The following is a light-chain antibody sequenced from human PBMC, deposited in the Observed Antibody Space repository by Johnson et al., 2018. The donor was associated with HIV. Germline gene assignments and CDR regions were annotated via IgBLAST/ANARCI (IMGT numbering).Light chain of an antibody. CDR2: ENN. CDR1: SSNIGNNY. J-gene: IGLJ1*01. Sequence: QSVLSQPPSVSAAPGQKVTISCSGSSSNIGNNYVSWYQQFPGTAPKLLIYENNKRPSGIPDRFSGSKSGTSATLGITGLQTGAEADYYCGTWDSSLSAYVFVTGTKVTGL. V-gene: IGLV1-51*02. CDR3: GTWDSSLSAYV.